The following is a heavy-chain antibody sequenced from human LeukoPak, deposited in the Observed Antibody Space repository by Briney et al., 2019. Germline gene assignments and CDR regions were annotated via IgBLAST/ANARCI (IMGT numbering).Heavy chain of an antibody. Sequence: GESLKISCKGSGYSFTSYWIGWVRQMPGKGLEWMGIIYPGDSDTRYSPSFQGQVTISADKSISTAYLQWSSLKASDTAMYYCARRGIAVAGQGRSIDYWGQGTLVTVFS. D-gene: IGHD6-19*01. J-gene: IGHJ4*02. CDR3: ARRGIAVAGQGRSIDY. V-gene: IGHV5-51*01. CDR1: GYSFTSYW. CDR2: IYPGDSDT.